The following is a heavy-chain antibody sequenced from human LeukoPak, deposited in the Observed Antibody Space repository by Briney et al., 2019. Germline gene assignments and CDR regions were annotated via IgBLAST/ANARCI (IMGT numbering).Heavy chain of an antibody. V-gene: IGHV4-59*01. CDR2: TSHSGNT. CDR1: GDSISTYY. Sequence: SETLSLTCTVSGDSISTYYWSWIRQPPGKGLEWIGYTSHSGNTNYNPSLKSRVTISVDTSKNQFSLKLNSVTAADTAVYYCARGRYCSGGNCYDDAFDIWGQGTMVTVSS. D-gene: IGHD2-15*01. CDR3: ARGRYCSGGNCYDDAFDI. J-gene: IGHJ3*02.